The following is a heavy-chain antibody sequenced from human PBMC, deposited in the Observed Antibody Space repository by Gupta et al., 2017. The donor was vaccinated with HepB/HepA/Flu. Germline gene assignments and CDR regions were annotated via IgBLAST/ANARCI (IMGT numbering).Heavy chain of an antibody. CDR1: GFTFSRYG. CDR2: IWYDGSNK. CDR3: ARDIAAAGKLDV. V-gene: IGHV3-33*01. Sequence: QVQLVESGGGVVQPGRSLRLSCAASGFTFSRYGMYWVRQAPGKGLEWVAVIWYDGSNKYYADAVKGRFTISRDNSKNTLYLQMNSLRAEDTAVYYCARDIAAAGKLDVWGKGTTVTVSS. D-gene: IGHD6-13*01. J-gene: IGHJ6*04.